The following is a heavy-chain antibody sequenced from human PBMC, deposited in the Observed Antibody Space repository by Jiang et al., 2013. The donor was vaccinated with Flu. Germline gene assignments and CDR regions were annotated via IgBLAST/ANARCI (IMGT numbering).Heavy chain of an antibody. J-gene: IGHJ4*02. CDR2: IFSRGST. V-gene: IGHV4-61*01. D-gene: IGHD3-22*01. CDR3: ARSFRDSSGYYYVYYFDS. Sequence: CTVSGASVSSGSYYWSWIRQPPGKGLEWIGYIFSRGSTNYNPSLKSRVTISVDTSKNQFSLKLSSVTAADTAVYFCARSFRDSSGYYYVYYFDSWGQGTLVTVSS. CDR1: GASVSSGSYY.